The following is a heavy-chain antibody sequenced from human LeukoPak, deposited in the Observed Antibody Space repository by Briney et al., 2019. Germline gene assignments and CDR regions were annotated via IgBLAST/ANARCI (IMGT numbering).Heavy chain of an antibody. V-gene: IGHV4-59*01. J-gene: IGHJ6*02. CDR2: IYYTGTT. Sequence: SETLSLTCTVSGGSLNNYYWSWIRQPPGKALEWIGYIYYTGTTKYNSSLKSRATILLDTSKNQFSLKLTSVTAADTALFFCARGYDIDVWGQGTTVTVSS. CDR1: GGSLNNYY. CDR3: ARGYDIDV.